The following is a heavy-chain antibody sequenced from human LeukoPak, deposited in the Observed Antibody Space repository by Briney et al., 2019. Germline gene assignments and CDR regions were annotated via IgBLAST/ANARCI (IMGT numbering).Heavy chain of an antibody. CDR1: GGSISSGSYY. Sequence: SQTLSLTCTVSGGSISSGSYYWSWIRQPAGKGLEWIGRIYTSGSTNYNPSLKSRVTISVDTSKNQFSLKLSSVTAADTAVYYCATDYCSGGSCYSGAEYFQHWGQGTLVTVSS. CDR2: IYTSGST. V-gene: IGHV4-61*02. J-gene: IGHJ1*01. D-gene: IGHD2-15*01. CDR3: ATDYCSGGSCYSGAEYFQH.